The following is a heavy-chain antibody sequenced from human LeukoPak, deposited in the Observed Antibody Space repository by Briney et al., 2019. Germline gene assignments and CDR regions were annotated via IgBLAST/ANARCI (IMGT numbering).Heavy chain of an antibody. D-gene: IGHD3-22*01. J-gene: IGHJ4*02. CDR3: AKAGGVVVIPDY. V-gene: IGHV3-23*01. CDR2: TSGSGGST. CDR1: GFTFSSYA. Sequence: GGSLRLSCAASGFTFSSYAMSWVRQAPGKGLEWVSATSGSGGSTYYADSVKGRFTISRDNSKNTLYLQMNSLRAEDTAVYYCAKAGGVVVIPDYWGQGTLVTVSS.